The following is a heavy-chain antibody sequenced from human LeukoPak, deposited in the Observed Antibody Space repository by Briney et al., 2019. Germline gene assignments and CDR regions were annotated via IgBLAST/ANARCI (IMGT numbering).Heavy chain of an antibody. V-gene: IGHV4-39*01. J-gene: IGHJ4*02. CDR3: ARRYCSGGSCYYFDY. D-gene: IGHD2-15*01. CDR1: GGSISSSSYY. Sequence: PSETLSLTCTVSGGSISSSSYYWGWIRQPPGKGLEWIRSIYYSGSTYYNPSLKSRVTISVDTSKNQFSLKLSSVTAADTAVYYCARRYCSGGSCYYFDYWGQGTLVTVSS. CDR2: IYYSGST.